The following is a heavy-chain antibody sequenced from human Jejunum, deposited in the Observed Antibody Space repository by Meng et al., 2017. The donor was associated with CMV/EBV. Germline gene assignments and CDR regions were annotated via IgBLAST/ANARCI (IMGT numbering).Heavy chain of an antibody. J-gene: IGHJ4*02. D-gene: IGHD1-26*01. CDR3: ASGTRSGTSAIDY. CDR1: GFTFSNFN. V-gene: IGHV3-21*01. CDR2: IDSIGSYK. Sequence: SGFTFSNFNVDWVRQAPGRGLEWVSSIDSIGSYKYYADSVRGRFTISRDNAKNSLYLQMNSLRAEDTGVYYCASGTRSGTSAIDYWGQGTLVTVSS.